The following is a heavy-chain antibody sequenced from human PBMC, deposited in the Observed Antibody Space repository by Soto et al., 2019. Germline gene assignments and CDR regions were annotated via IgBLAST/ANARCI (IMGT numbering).Heavy chain of an antibody. V-gene: IGHV3-7*03. CDR3: ARDLFEAARRGEYAFDI. D-gene: IGHD3-16*01. J-gene: IGHJ3*02. Sequence: GGSLRLSCAASAFTFSSYWMSWVRQAAGKWLEWVANIKQDGSEKYYVDSVKGRFTISRDNAKNSLYLQMNSLRAEDTAVYYCARDLFEAARRGEYAFDIWGQGAMVTVSS. CDR1: AFTFSSYW. CDR2: IKQDGSEK.